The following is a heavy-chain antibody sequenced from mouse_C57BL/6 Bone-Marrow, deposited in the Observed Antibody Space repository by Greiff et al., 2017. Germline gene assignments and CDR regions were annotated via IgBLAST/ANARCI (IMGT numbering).Heavy chain of an antibody. CDR3: ARDEGKAY. CDR1: GFTFSSYA. V-gene: IGHV5-4*01. Sequence: EVMLVASGGGLVKPGGSLKLSCAASGFTFSSYAMSWVRQTPEKRLEWVATISDGGSYTYYPDNVKGRFTISRDNAKNNLYLQMSHLKSEDTAMYYCARDEGKAYWGQGTLVTVSA. J-gene: IGHJ3*01. CDR2: ISDGGSYT.